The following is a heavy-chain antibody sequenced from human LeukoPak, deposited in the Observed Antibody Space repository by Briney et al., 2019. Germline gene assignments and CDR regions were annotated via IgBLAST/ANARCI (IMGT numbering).Heavy chain of an antibody. V-gene: IGHV3-33*08. CDR3: VRDFGYSYGLDY. J-gene: IGHJ4*02. CDR1: GFTFSSYE. Sequence: SLRLSCAASGFTFSSYEMNWVRQAPGKGLEWVAVIWSDGSQKYYADSVKGRFTISRDNSKETLDLQMNSLRAEDTAVYYCVRDFGYSYGLDYWGQGTLVTVSS. CDR2: IWSDGSQK. D-gene: IGHD5-18*01.